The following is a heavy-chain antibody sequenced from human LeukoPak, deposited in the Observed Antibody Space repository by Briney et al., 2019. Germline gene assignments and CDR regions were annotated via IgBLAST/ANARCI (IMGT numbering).Heavy chain of an antibody. CDR2: INTDGTVT. D-gene: IGHD6-19*01. J-gene: IGHJ5*02. CDR1: GFTFSKYW. Sequence: GGSLRLSCAASGFTFSKYWMLWVRQAPGKGLESVSRINTDGTVTTYADSVKGRFTVSRDNADNTMFLQMNSVRDEDTAGNYCSTKQWLAPPPGSWGQGTPVTVSS. CDR3: STKQWLAPPPGS. V-gene: IGHV3-74*01.